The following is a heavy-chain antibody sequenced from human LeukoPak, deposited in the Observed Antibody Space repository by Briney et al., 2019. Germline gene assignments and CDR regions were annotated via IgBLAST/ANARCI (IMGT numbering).Heavy chain of an antibody. CDR2: ISSSGSYT. D-gene: IGHD7-27*01. CDR3: ARDLRPWGSGAIDW. CDR1: GFTFYDYA. J-gene: IGHJ4*02. V-gene: IGHV3-21*01. Sequence: PGRSLRLSCAASGFTFYDYAMIWVRQTPGKGLECVSSISSSGSYTSYADSVRGRFTISRDNSKNSLYLQMVSLRAEDTAVYYCARDLRPWGSGAIDWWGQGTLVAVSS.